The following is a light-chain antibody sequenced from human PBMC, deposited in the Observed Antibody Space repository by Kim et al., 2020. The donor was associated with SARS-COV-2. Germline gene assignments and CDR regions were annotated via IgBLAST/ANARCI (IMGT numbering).Light chain of an antibody. Sequence: GSPGQTASITCSGDKLGDKYACWYQQKPGQSPVLVIYQDSKRPSGIPGRFSGSNSGNTATLTISGTQAMDEADYYCQAWDSSTVVFGGGTQLTVL. CDR3: QAWDSSTVV. CDR2: QDS. CDR1: KLGDKY. V-gene: IGLV3-1*01. J-gene: IGLJ2*01.